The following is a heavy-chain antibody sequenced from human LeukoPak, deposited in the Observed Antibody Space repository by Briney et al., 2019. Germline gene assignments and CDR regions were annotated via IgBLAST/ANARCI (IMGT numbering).Heavy chain of an antibody. CDR1: VFTFSNYW. J-gene: IGHJ4*02. CDR3: ARDRQLAY. CDR2: IKQDGSEK. V-gene: IGHV3-7*01. Sequence: PGGSLRLSCAASVFTFSNYWLTWVRQAPGQGLEWGANIKQDGSEKHYVDSVKGRFTISRDNAKNSLYLQMNSLRAEDTAVYYCARDRQLAYWGQGTLVTVSS. D-gene: IGHD1-1*01.